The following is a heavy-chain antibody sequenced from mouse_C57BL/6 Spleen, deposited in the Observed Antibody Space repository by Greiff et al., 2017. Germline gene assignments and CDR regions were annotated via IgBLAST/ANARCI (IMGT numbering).Heavy chain of an antibody. Sequence: EVQLVESGGGLVKPGGSLKLSCAASGFTFSSYAMSWVRQTPEKRLEWVATISDGGSYTYYPDNVKGRFTISRDNAKNNLYLQMSHLKSEDTAMYYCAREGLRPHYYAMDYWGQGTSVTVSS. D-gene: IGHD1-2*01. CDR3: AREGLRPHYYAMDY. J-gene: IGHJ4*01. V-gene: IGHV5-4*01. CDR1: GFTFSSYA. CDR2: ISDGGSYT.